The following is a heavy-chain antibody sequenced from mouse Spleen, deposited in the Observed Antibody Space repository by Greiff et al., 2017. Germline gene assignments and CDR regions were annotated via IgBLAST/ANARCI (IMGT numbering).Heavy chain of an antibody. V-gene: IGHV1-50*01. CDR2: IDPSNSYS. CDR1: GYTFTSYW. CDR3: ARRLYYGSNRYYSMDY. J-gene: IGHJ4*01. D-gene: IGHD1-1*01. Sequence: KQPGAELVKPGASVKLSCKASGYTFTSYWIQWIKQRPGKGLEWIGEIDPSNSYSNYNQKFKGKATLTVDTSSSTAYMQLTSLTSEDSAVYYCARRLYYGSNRYYSMDYLGQATSVTVSS.